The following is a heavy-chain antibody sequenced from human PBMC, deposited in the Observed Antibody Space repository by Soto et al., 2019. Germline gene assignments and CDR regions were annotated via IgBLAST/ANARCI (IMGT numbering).Heavy chain of an antibody. J-gene: IGHJ3*02. CDR1: GGSISSYY. D-gene: IGHD3-3*01. CDR2: IYYSGST. V-gene: IGHV4-59*01. Sequence: SETRSLTCTVSGGSISSYYWSWIRQPPGKGLEWIGYIYYSGSTNYNPSLKSRVTISVDTSKNQFSLKLSSVTAADTAVYYCARGYDFWSGYHGAFDIWGQGTMVTVSS. CDR3: ARGYDFWSGYHGAFDI.